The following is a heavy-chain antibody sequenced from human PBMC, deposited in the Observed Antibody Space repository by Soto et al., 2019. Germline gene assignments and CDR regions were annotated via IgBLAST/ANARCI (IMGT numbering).Heavy chain of an antibody. J-gene: IGHJ4*02. CDR1: GYTFTGYY. Sequence: ASVKVSCKASGYTFTGYYIHWVRQAPGQGLEWMGWINPQSGGTNYAQKLKDRVIMTSDTSITTAYMELTSLRTDDTAVYFCARDQAPYSNGWYYWGQGTLVTVSS. V-gene: IGHV1-2*02. CDR3: ARDQAPYSNGWYY. CDR2: INPQSGGT. D-gene: IGHD6-19*01.